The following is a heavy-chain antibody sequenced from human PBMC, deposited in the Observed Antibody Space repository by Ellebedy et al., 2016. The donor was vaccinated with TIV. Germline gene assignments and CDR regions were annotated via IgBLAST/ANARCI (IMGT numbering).Heavy chain of an antibody. V-gene: IGHV4-59*08. CDR1: GASISSYY. Sequence: MPGGSLRLSCSVSGASISSYYWSWIRQSPDKGLEWIGCIYYNGATTYNPSLKSRVTMSVDTSKTQFSLTLTSVTAADTALYYCASLHPYGGRATWGQGSLVTVSS. J-gene: IGHJ1*01. CDR2: IYYNGAT. CDR3: ASLHPYGGRAT. D-gene: IGHD4-23*01.